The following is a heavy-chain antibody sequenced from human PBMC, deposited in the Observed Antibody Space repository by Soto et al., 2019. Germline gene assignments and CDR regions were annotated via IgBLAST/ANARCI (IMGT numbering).Heavy chain of an antibody. Sequence: GGSLRLSCTASGFSFGDSAMSWFRQAPGKGLEWVGFIRSKAYSGTTEYAASVRGRFTISRDDSKSIAYLQMNSLKTEDTAVYYCTRRYSSGWYWLDPWGQGPLVTVSS. CDR2: IRSKAYSGTT. D-gene: IGHD6-19*01. J-gene: IGHJ5*02. V-gene: IGHV3-49*03. CDR3: TRRYSSGWYWLDP. CDR1: GFSFGDSA.